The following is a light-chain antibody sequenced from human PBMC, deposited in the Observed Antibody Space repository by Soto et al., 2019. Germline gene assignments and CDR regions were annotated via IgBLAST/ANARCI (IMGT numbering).Light chain of an antibody. CDR3: QTWDTGIVV. CDR2: LNSDGSH. Sequence: QPVLTQSPSASASLGASVKLTCTLSSGHSTYAITWHQQRPEKGPRYLMNLNSDGSHPRGDGIPDRSSGSSSGAERYLTISSLQSQDEADYYCQTWDTGIVVFGGGSKVTVL. CDR1: SGHSTYA. J-gene: IGLJ2*01. V-gene: IGLV4-69*01.